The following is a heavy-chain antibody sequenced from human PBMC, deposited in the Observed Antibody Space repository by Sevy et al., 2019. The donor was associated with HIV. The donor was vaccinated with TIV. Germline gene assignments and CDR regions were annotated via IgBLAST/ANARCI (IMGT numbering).Heavy chain of an antibody. Sequence: SETLSLTCAVYGGSFSGYYWSWIRQPPGKGLEWIGEINHSGSTNYNPSLKSRVTISVDTSMNQFSLKLSSVTAADTAVYYCARGVWYFDYWGQGTLVTVSS. V-gene: IGHV4-34*01. CDR3: ARGVWYFDY. D-gene: IGHD3-16*01. CDR1: GGSFSGYY. CDR2: INHSGST. J-gene: IGHJ4*02.